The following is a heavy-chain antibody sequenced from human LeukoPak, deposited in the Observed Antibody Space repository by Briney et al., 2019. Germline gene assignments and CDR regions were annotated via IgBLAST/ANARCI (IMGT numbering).Heavy chain of an antibody. J-gene: IGHJ3*02. V-gene: IGHV3-7*01. D-gene: IGHD5-24*01. CDR1: GFSFGSYW. CDR2: IKQDGSEQ. CDR3: ASTGGYKNAFDI. Sequence: TGGSLRLSCVASGFSFGSYWMSWVRQAPGKGLEWVANIKQDGSEQYSVDSVKGRFTSSRDNAKNSLYLQMNSLRVDDTAMYYCASTGGYKNAFDIWGQGKMVTVSS.